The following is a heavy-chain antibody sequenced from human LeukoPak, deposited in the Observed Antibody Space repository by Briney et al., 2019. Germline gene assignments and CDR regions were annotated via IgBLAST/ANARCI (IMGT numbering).Heavy chain of an antibody. J-gene: IGHJ3*02. CDR3: TRDSGYNAFDI. Sequence: GGSLRLSCAASGFTFGSSWMAWVRQAPGKGLEWVGNIKEDGTAKNYVVSVRGRFTISRDNAKNSLYLQMNSLRGEDTAVYYCTRDSGYNAFDIWGQGTMVTVSS. CDR2: IKEDGTAK. CDR1: GFTFGSSW. V-gene: IGHV3-7*01. D-gene: IGHD5-12*01.